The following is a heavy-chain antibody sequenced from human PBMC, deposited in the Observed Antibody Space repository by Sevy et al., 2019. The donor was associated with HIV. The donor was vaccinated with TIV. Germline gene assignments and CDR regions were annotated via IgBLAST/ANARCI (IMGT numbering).Heavy chain of an antibody. CDR1: GGSISSSSYY. Sequence: SETLSLTCTVSGGSISSSSYYWGWIRQPPGKGLEWLGSIDYSGSTYYNPSLKSRVTISVDTSKNQFSLKLSSVTAADTAVYYCARSTVTIFQHWAQGTLVTVSS. J-gene: IGHJ1*01. CDR3: ARSTVTIFQH. D-gene: IGHD3-10*01. CDR2: IDYSGST. V-gene: IGHV4-39*01.